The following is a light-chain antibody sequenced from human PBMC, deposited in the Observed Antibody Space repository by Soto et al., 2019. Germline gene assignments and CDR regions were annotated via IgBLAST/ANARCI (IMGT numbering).Light chain of an antibody. CDR1: QSVSSN. J-gene: IGKJ3*01. Sequence: EIVMTQSPATLSVSPGERATLSCRGSQSVSSNLVWYQQKPGQAPRLLIFGASTRAPGIPARFSGSGSGTEFTLTINSLQSEDFAVYYCQQYNNSPFTFGPGTEVDIK. V-gene: IGKV3-15*01. CDR3: QQYNNSPFT. CDR2: GAS.